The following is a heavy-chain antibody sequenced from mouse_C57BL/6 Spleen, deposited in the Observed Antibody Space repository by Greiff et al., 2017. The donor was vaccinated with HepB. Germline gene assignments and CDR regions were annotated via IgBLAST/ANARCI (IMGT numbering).Heavy chain of an antibody. CDR3: ARWGTVVNYAMDY. J-gene: IGHJ4*01. Sequence: QVQLQQPGAELVRPGSSVKLSCKASGYTFTSYWMDWVKQRPGQGLEWIGNIYPSDSETHYNQKFKDKATLTVDKSSSTAYMQLSSLTSEDSAVYYCARWGTVVNYAMDYWGQGTSGTVSS. CDR1: GYTFTSYW. V-gene: IGHV1-61*01. CDR2: IYPSDSET. D-gene: IGHD1-1*01.